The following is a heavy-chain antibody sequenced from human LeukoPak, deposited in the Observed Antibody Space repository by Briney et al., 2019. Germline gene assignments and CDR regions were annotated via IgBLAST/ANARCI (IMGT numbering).Heavy chain of an antibody. V-gene: IGHV3-15*01. J-gene: IGHJ3*02. D-gene: IGHD3-22*01. CDR3: TTNPYDKSGYHI. CDR2: IKSKTDGGTT. CDR1: GFTFSNAW. Sequence: GGSLRLSCAASGFTFSNAWMSWVRQAPGKGLEWVGRIKSKTDGGTTDYAAPVKGRFTISRDDSKNMFYLQMNSLKTEDTAVYYCTTNPYDKSGYHIWGQGTMVTVSS.